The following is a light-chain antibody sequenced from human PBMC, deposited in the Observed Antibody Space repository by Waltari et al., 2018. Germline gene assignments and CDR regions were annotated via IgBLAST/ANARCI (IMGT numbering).Light chain of an antibody. CDR2: AAS. V-gene: IGKV1-39*01. J-gene: IGKJ4*01. Sequence: DIQMTQSPSSLSASVGDRVTITCRASQSISSYLNWYQQKPGKVPKLLIYAASSLQSGVPSRFSGSASGTDFTLTISSLQPEDFATYYCQQSYSTPLTFGGGTQVEIK. CDR3: QQSYSTPLT. CDR1: QSISSY.